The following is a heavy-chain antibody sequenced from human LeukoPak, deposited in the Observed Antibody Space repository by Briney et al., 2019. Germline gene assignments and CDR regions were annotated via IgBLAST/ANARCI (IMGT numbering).Heavy chain of an antibody. J-gene: IGHJ4*02. CDR3: ARDHYDSSGYTLDY. Sequence: GGSLRLSCAASGFTFSSYSMNWVRQAPGKGLEWVSSISSSSSYTSYADSVKGRFTISRDNAKNSLYLQMNSLRAEDTAVYYCARDHYDSSGYTLDYWGQGTLVTVSS. CDR2: ISSSSSYT. CDR1: GFTFSSYS. D-gene: IGHD3-22*01. V-gene: IGHV3-21*04.